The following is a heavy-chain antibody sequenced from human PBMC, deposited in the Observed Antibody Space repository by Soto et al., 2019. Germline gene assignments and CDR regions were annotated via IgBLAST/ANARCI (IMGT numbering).Heavy chain of an antibody. J-gene: IGHJ4*02. V-gene: IGHV1-46*01. CDR1: GDTFTDYY. CDR2: VNPSGGHT. CDR3: ARGGLVVVVTAALDY. Sequence: QVQLVQSGAEVKKPGASVKVSCKASGDTFTDYYIHWVRQAPGQGLEWMGTVNPSGGHTTYAQHFLGRMTMPRDTSTSTLYMELTSLTSEDTAVYYCARGGLVVVVTAALDYWGQGTLVTVSS. D-gene: IGHD2-21*02.